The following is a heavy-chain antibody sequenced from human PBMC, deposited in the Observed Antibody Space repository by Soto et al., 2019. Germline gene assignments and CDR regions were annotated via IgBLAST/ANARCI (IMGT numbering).Heavy chain of an antibody. CDR2: IDYSGSA. CDR3: ARVDCSGGSCYYYYGMDV. Sequence: PSETLSLTCTVSGGSISSGDQYWTWIRQPPGKGLEWIGYIDYSGSAFYNPSLKSRLIISVDTSKNQFSLKLSSVTAADTAVYYCARVDCSGGSCYYYYGMDVWGQGTTVTVSS. CDR1: GGSISSGDQY. D-gene: IGHD2-15*01. J-gene: IGHJ6*02. V-gene: IGHV4-30-4*01.